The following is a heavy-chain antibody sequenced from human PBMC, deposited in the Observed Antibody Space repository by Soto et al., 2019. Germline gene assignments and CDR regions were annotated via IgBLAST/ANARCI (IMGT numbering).Heavy chain of an antibody. CDR2: IGLYNDNG. V-gene: IGHV1-18*04. CDR1: GYAFTTYG. Sequence: ASVKVSCTAAGYAFTTYGISWVRQAPGQGLEWMGWIGLYNDNGNYEQKFQGRVTMTTDTSTSTAYMELRSLRSDDTAVYYCGRGGGMYSMARPIDHWGEGTLVPVSS. J-gene: IGHJ4*02. D-gene: IGHD6-13*01. CDR3: GRGGGMYSMARPIDH.